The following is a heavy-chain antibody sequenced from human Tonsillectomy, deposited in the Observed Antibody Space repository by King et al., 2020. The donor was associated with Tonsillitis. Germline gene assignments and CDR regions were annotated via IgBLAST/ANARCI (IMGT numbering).Heavy chain of an antibody. CDR1: GFTFSGFG. CDR2: ISFDGSNT. CDR3: AKGLYYYGSGTYYRRRDAFDI. Sequence: VQLVESGGGVVQPGRSLRLSCAASGFTFSGFGRYWVRQAPGKGLEWVSFISFDGSNTEYADSVKGRFTISRESSNNTLYLQMESLRAEDTAVYYCAKGLYYYGSGTYYRRRDAFDIWGQGTMVTVSS. J-gene: IGHJ3*02. D-gene: IGHD3-10*01. V-gene: IGHV3-30*18.